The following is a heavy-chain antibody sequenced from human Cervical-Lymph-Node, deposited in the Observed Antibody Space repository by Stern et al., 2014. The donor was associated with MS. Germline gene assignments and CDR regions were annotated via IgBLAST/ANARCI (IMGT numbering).Heavy chain of an antibody. J-gene: IGHJ4*02. CDR2: ISAYNGNT. V-gene: IGHV1-18*01. D-gene: IGHD2-8*01. CDR1: GYTFTSYG. Sequence: VQLVQSGAEVKKPGASVKVSCKASGYTFTSYGISWVRQAPGQGLEWMGWISAYNGNTNYAQKLQGRVTMTTDTSTSTAYMELRSLRSDDTAVYYCARDRVVDIVLMVYASAFFDYWGQGTLVTVSS. CDR3: ARDRVVDIVLMVYASAFFDY.